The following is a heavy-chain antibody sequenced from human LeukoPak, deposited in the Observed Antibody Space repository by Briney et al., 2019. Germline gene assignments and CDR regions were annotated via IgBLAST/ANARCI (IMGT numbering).Heavy chain of an antibody. CDR1: GFTISSYV. J-gene: IGHJ4*02. Sequence: PGGPLRLSCAASGFTISSYVMNGLRQAPGKGLGWVSYITSGGSTIYYADSVKGRFTISRDNAKNSLYLQMNSLRAEDQAVYYCAIPTYYYVSSGQGYWGQGTVVSVSS. CDR3: AIPTYYYVSSGQGY. D-gene: IGHD3-22*01. V-gene: IGHV3-48*03. CDR2: ITSGGSTI.